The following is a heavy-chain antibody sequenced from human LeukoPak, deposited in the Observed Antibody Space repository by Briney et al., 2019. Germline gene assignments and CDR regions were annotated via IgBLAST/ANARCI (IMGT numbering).Heavy chain of an antibody. CDR2: INSGGSSI. CDR1: GFTFSDYY. CDR3: ASSLAANYHFYYGIDV. Sequence: GGSLRLSCAASGFTFSDYYMSWIRQAPGKGLEWVSFINSGGSSIYYVDSVKGRFTISRDNAKNSLYLQMSSLRAEDTAVYYCASSLAANYHFYYGIDVWGQGTTVTVSS. V-gene: IGHV3-11*01. J-gene: IGHJ6*02. D-gene: IGHD1-26*01.